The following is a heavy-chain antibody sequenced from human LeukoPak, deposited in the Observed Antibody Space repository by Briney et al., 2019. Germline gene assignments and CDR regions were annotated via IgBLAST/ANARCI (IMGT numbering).Heavy chain of an antibody. V-gene: IGHV1-69*04. Sequence: SVKVSCKASGGTFSSYAISWVRQAPGQGLEWMGRIIPILGIANYAQKFQGRVTITADKSTSTAYMELSSLRSEDTAVYYCARGASYGSYLPYDYWGQGTLVTVSS. J-gene: IGHJ4*02. CDR2: IIPILGIA. D-gene: IGHD1-26*01. CDR3: ARGASYGSYLPYDY. CDR1: GGTFSSYA.